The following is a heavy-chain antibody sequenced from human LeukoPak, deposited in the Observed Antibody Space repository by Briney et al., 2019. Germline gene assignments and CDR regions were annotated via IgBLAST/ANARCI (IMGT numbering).Heavy chain of an antibody. V-gene: IGHV3-33*06. D-gene: IGHD3-22*01. CDR1: GFIFSDYG. CDR3: AKEGYYDSSGYYYEGGGYFDY. J-gene: IGHJ4*02. CDR2: IWDNGNNR. Sequence: GGSLRLSCAASGFIFSDYGMHWVRQAPGKGLEWVAVIWDNGNNRYADSVRGRFTISRDDSKNTLYLQMDSLRAEDTAVYYCAKEGYYDSSGYYYEGGGYFDYWGQGTLVTVSS.